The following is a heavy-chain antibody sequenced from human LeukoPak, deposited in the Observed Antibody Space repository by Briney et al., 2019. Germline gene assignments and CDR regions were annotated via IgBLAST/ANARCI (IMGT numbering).Heavy chain of an antibody. V-gene: IGHV3-74*01. J-gene: IGHJ4*02. CDR1: GFPLRSYW. CDR2: INTDGSST. D-gene: IGHD2-2*01. Sequence: GSLRLSCAASGFPLRSYWMPWVRQAPGKGLVWVSRINTDGSSTSYADSVKGRFTISRDNAKNTLYLQMNSLRAEDTAVYYCARDVVPAAFDYWGQGTLVTVSS. CDR3: ARDVVPAAFDY.